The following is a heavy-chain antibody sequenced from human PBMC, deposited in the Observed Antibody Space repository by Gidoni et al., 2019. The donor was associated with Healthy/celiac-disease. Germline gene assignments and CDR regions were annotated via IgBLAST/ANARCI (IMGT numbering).Heavy chain of an antibody. J-gene: IGHJ6*02. CDR1: GGNYTSNISP. CDR3: ARDAARYCSSTSCYYYYGIDV. D-gene: IGHD2-2*01. V-gene: IGHV6-1*02. Sequence: QVQLQRSSPGLVTPSQPLSLTGFISGGNYTSNISPSPWIGQSPAREFALLGRTYYRSKWYNGYAVSVKSGITSNPDTSKNQFSPQLNSVTPEDTAVYYCARDAARYCSSTSCYYYYGIDVWGQGTTVTVSS. CDR2: TYYRSKWYN.